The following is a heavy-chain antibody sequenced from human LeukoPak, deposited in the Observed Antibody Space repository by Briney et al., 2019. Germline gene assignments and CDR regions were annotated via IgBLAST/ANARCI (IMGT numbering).Heavy chain of an antibody. Sequence: SETLSLTCTVSGGSISSSSYYWGWIRQPPGKGLEWIGSIYYSGSTYYNPSLKSRVTISVDTSKNQFSLKLSSVTAADTAVYYCARDARYSSSSVLAGYYYMDVWGKGTTVTVSS. V-gene: IGHV4-39*02. CDR1: GGSISSSSYY. D-gene: IGHD6-6*01. CDR3: ARDARYSSSSVLAGYYYMDV. J-gene: IGHJ6*03. CDR2: IYYSGST.